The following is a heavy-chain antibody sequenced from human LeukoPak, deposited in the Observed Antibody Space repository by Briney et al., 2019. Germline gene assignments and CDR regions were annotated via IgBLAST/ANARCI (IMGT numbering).Heavy chain of an antibody. J-gene: IGHJ4*02. D-gene: IGHD1-26*01. CDR1: GFTVSSNY. CDR2: IYSDGSS. CDR3: ARGGRSSGGYLYNFDY. Sequence: GGSLRLSCAASGFTVSSNYMSWVRQAPGKGLEWVSVIYSDGSSYYADSVKGRFTLSRDNSKNTLYLQMNSLRAEDTAVYYCARGGRSSGGYLYNFDYWGQGTLVTVSS. V-gene: IGHV3-53*01.